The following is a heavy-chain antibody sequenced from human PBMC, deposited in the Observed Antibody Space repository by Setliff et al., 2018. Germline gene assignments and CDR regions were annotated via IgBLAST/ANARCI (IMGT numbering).Heavy chain of an antibody. CDR1: GGSISPYY. Sequence: SETLSLTCSVSGGSISPYYWSWLRQPPGKGLEWIGYVSYGGSTKYNPSLESRVTISLDAPKNQFSLKLTSVTAADTAVYYCARTGTTYYYSCMDVWGKGTTVTVSS. D-gene: IGHD3-22*01. V-gene: IGHV4-59*08. J-gene: IGHJ6*03. CDR3: ARTGTTYYYSCMDV. CDR2: VSYGGST.